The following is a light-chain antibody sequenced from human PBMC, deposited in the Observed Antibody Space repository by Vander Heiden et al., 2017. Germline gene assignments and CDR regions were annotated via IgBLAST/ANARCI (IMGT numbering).Light chain of an antibody. CDR1: QSISSY. V-gene: IGKV1-39*01. Sequence: RVTITCRASQSISSYLNWYQQKPGKAPKLLIYAASSLQSGVPSRFSGSGSGTDFTLTISSLQPEDFATYYCQQSYSTPLTFGGGTKVEIK. J-gene: IGKJ4*01. CDR3: QQSYSTPLT. CDR2: AAS.